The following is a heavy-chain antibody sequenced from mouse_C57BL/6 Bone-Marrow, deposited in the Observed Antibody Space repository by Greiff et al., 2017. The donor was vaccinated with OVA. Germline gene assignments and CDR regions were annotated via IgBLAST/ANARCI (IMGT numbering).Heavy chain of an antibody. CDR1: GFTFSSYA. Sequence: EVQVVESGGGLVQPGGSLKLSCAASGFTFSSYAMSWVRQTPEKRLEWVATISDGGSYTYYPDNVKGRFTISRDNAKNNLYLQMSHLKSEDTAMYYCAREGDITTVVANFDVWGTGTTVTVSS. J-gene: IGHJ1*03. D-gene: IGHD1-1*01. V-gene: IGHV5-4*01. CDR3: AREGDITTVVANFDV. CDR2: ISDGGSYT.